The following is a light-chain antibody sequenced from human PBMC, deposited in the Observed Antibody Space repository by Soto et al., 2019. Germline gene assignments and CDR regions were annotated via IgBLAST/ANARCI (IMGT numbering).Light chain of an antibody. CDR2: EVN. CDR1: SSDIGSHNF. V-gene: IGLV2-23*02. J-gene: IGLJ3*02. Sequence: QSALTQPASVSGSPGQAITISCTGTSSDIGSHNFVSWYQQHPGKTPKLIIYEVNKRPSGVSHRFSGSKSGNTASLTISGLQAEYEADYSCCSYAGSSTYYVLFGGGTKLTVL. CDR3: CSYAGSSTYYVL.